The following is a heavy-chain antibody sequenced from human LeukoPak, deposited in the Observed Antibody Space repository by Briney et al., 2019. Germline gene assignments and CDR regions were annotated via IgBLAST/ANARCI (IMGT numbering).Heavy chain of an antibody. J-gene: IGHJ4*02. Sequence: PGGSLRLSCAASGFTFSSYAMSWVRQAPGKGLEWVSYISSSSSTMYYADSVKGRFTISRDNAKNSLYLQMNSLRAEDTAVYYCARGGPPYDFWSGPRFDYWGQGTLVTVSS. D-gene: IGHD3-3*01. V-gene: IGHV3-48*01. CDR2: ISSSSSTM. CDR1: GFTFSSYA. CDR3: ARGGPPYDFWSGPRFDY.